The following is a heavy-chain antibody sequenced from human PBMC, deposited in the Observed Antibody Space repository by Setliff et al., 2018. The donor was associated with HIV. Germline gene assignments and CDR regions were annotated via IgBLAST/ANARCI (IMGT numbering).Heavy chain of an antibody. D-gene: IGHD6-19*01. V-gene: IGHV4-39*07. Sequence: PPETLSLTCIVSGGSISGSSYYWGWIRQSPGKGLEWIGNMYYSGSTYYNPSLKSRLTMSVDKSKNQVSMNLTSVTAADTAIYYCAREQHSSDLKIWNYWGQGTLVTVSS. CDR1: GGSISGSSYY. J-gene: IGHJ4*02. CDR3: AREQHSSDLKIWNY. CDR2: MYYSGST.